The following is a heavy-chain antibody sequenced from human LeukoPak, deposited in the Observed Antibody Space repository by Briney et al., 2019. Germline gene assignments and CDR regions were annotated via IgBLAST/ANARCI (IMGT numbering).Heavy chain of an antibody. CDR1: GFTFSDYW. CDR2: VKEDGSSQ. CDR3: ATETWFAFDY. D-gene: IGHD3-10*01. V-gene: IGHV3-7*01. J-gene: IGHJ4*02. Sequence: GGSLRLSCVASGFTFSDYWMSWVRQIPGKGLELVAKVKEDGSSQNYVDSVKGRFTISRDNVKNSLYLQMGSLRTEDTAVYYCATETWFAFDYWGQGAVVTVSS.